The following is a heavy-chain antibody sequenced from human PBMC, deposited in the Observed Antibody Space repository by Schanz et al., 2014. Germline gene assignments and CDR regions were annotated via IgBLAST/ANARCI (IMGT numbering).Heavy chain of an antibody. D-gene: IGHD3-10*01. J-gene: IGHJ3*02. CDR1: GFTFSTHA. CDR3: AKGRFGELSAFDI. Sequence: EVQLVESGGGLVQPGKSLRLSCAASGFTFSTHAMSWVRQAPGKGLEWVSSISGDHRNTFYADSVKGRFTISRDNSKNTLYLQMNSLRAEDTAVYYCAKGRFGELSAFDIWGQGTMVTVSS. CDR2: ISGDHRNT. V-gene: IGHV3-23*04.